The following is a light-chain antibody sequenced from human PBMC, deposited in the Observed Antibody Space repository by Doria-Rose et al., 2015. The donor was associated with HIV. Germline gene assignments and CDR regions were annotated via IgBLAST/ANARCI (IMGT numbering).Light chain of an antibody. CDR1: QSFSSTY. V-gene: IGKV3-20*01. CDR3: HQYGTSWT. CDR2: DGS. Sequence: EIVLTQSPGTLSLSPGERATLSCRASQSFSSTYLAWYQQTPGQAPSLLIYDGSTRATGIPDGFSASGSGTDFTLTINRLEPEDFALYYCHQYGTSWTFGQGTKVEI. J-gene: IGKJ1*01.